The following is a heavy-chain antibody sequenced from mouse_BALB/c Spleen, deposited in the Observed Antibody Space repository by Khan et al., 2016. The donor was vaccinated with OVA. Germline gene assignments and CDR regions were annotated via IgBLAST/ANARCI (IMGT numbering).Heavy chain of an antibody. CDR1: GFTFIDYG. CDR3: ARGGFAY. V-gene: IGHV5-15*02. CDR2: ISSVAYSI. J-gene: IGHJ3*01. Sequence: EVELVESGGGLVQPGGSRKLSCAASGFTFIDYGMAWVRQTPGKGPEWIAFISSVAYSIYYEDTVQGRFTISRENAKNTLYLEMSSLRSDDTAMYYCARGGFAYWGQGTLVTVSA.